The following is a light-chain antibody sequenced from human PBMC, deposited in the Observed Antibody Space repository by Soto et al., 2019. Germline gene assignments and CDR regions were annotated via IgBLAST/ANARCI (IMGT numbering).Light chain of an antibody. Sequence: DIQMTQSPSTLSASVGDRVTITCRASQSISSWLAWYQQKPGKVPKLLIYKASILESGVPSRFSGSGSGTAFTLTVSSLQPDDFATYYCQQYRSYSRTFGGGTKVEIK. CDR1: QSISSW. V-gene: IGKV1-5*03. J-gene: IGKJ4*01. CDR2: KAS. CDR3: QQYRSYSRT.